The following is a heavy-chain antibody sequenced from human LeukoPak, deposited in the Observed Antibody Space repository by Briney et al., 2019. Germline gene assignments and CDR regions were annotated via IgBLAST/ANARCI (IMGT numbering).Heavy chain of an antibody. J-gene: IGHJ4*02. D-gene: IGHD3-10*01. CDR1: GGTFSSYA. V-gene: IGHV1-69*13. CDR3: AREGYYYGSGSYFNY. CDR2: IIPIFGTA. Sequence: ASVKVSCKASGGTFSSYAISGVRQAPGQGLEWMGGIIPIFGTANYAQKCQGRVTITADESTSTAYMELSSLRSEDTAVYYCAREGYYYGSGSYFNYWGQGTLVTVSS.